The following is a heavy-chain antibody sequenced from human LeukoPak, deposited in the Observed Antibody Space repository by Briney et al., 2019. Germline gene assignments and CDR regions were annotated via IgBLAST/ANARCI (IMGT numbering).Heavy chain of an antibody. CDR1: GFTFSSYS. Sequence: PGGSLRLSCAASGFTFSSYSMNWVRQAPGKGLEWVSYISSSSSTIYYADSVKGRFTISRDNAKNSLYLQMNSLRAEDTAVYYCARYYYDSSGYPYFDYWGQGTLVTVSS. CDR3: ARYYYDSSGYPYFDY. CDR2: ISSSSSTI. J-gene: IGHJ4*02. D-gene: IGHD3-22*01. V-gene: IGHV3-48*01.